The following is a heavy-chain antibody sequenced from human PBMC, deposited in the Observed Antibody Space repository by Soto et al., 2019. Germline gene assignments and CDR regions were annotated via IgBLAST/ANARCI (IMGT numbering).Heavy chain of an antibody. CDR1: GFTFSSYA. CDR2: ISGSGSAT. D-gene: IGHD2-15*01. J-gene: IGHJ4*02. V-gene: IGHV3-23*01. CDR3: AKVSEVDVCSGGSCHFSDY. Sequence: GGSLRLSCAASGFTFSSYAMTWVRQVPGKGLEWVSGISGSGSATYYTDSVKGRFTISRDNSKNTLYLQMTSLRAEDTAIYYCAKVSEVDVCSGGSCHFSDYWGQGSLVTVSS.